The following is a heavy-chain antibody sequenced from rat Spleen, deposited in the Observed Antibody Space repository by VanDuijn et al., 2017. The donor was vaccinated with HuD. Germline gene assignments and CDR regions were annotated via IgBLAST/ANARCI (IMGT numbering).Heavy chain of an antibody. J-gene: IGHJ2*01. CDR1: GFSLLSYS. Sequence: QVQLKESGPGLVQPSQTLSLTCTVSGFSLLSYSVHWIRQPPGKGLEWMGVMWSGGSTDYNSALKSRLSISRDTSKSQVFLKMNSLQTEDTATYFCARADVAGLSTDGIWGQGIMVTVSS. CDR2: MWSGGST. D-gene: IGHD1-2*01. CDR3: ARADVAGLSTDGI. V-gene: IGHV2-1*01.